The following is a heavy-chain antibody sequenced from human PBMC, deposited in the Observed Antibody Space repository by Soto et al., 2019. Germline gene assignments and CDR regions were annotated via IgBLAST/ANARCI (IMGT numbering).Heavy chain of an antibody. V-gene: IGHV3-23*01. CDR2: ISGSGGST. CDR1: GFTFSSYA. D-gene: IGHD3-22*01. Sequence: GGSLRLSCAASGFTFSSYAMSWVRQVPGKGLEWVSAISGSGGSTYYADSVKGRFTISRDNSKNTLYLQMNSLRAEDTAVYYCAKGYYYDSSGYAFDIWGQGTMVTVSS. J-gene: IGHJ3*02. CDR3: AKGYYYDSSGYAFDI.